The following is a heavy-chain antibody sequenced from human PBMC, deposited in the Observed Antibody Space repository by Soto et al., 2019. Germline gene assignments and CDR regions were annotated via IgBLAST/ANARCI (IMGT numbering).Heavy chain of an antibody. V-gene: IGHV4-30-2*01. D-gene: IGHD6-13*01. J-gene: IGHJ5*02. CDR1: GGSISSGGYS. CDR2: IYHSGST. CDR3: VRAIAAAGTNWFDP. Sequence: SETLSLTCAVSGGSISSGGYSWSWIRQPPGKGLEWIGYIYHSGSTYYNPSLKSRVTISVDRSKNQFSLKLSSVTAADTAVYYCVRAIAAAGTNWFDPWGQGTLVTVSS.